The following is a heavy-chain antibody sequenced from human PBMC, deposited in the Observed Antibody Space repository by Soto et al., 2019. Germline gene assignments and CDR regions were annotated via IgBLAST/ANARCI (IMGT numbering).Heavy chain of an antibody. Sequence: GESLKISCQGSGYSFTYFRISWVRQMPGKGLEWMGRIDPGDSNTIYGPSFQGHVTISVDKSSSTSYLQWGSLKASDTAIYYCAKQGGYYYYGMDAWGQGTTVTVSS. CDR2: IDPGDSNT. D-gene: IGHD3-16*01. J-gene: IGHJ6*02. V-gene: IGHV5-10-1*01. CDR1: GYSFTYFR. CDR3: AKQGGYYYYGMDA.